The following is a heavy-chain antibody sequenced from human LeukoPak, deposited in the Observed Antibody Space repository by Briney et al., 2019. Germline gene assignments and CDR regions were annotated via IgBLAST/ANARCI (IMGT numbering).Heavy chain of an antibody. CDR2: IRYDGSNK. Sequence: GGSLRLSCAASGFTFSSYGMHWVRQAPGKGLEWVAFIRYDGSNKYYADSVKGRFTISRDNSKNTLYLQMSSLRAEDTAVYYCAKFGGSGSGGLSHFDYWGQGTLVTVSS. V-gene: IGHV3-30*02. D-gene: IGHD3-10*01. CDR1: GFTFSSYG. CDR3: AKFGGSGSGGLSHFDY. J-gene: IGHJ4*02.